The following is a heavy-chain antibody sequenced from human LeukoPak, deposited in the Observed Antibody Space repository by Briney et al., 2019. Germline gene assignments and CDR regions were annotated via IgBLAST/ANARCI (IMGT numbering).Heavy chain of an antibody. CDR1: GGTFSSYA. V-gene: IGHV1-8*02. D-gene: IGHD3-10*01. CDR2: MNPNSGNT. Sequence: ASVKVSCTASGGTFSSYAINWVRQATGQGLEWMGWMNPNSGNTGYAQKFQGRVTMTRNTSISTAYMELSSLRSEDTAVYYCARGTYYGSGSYLVDYWGQGTLVTVSS. CDR3: ARGTYYGSGSYLVDY. J-gene: IGHJ4*02.